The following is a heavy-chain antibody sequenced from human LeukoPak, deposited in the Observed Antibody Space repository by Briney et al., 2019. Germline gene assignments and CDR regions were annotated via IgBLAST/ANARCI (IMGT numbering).Heavy chain of an antibody. D-gene: IGHD3-22*01. V-gene: IGHV4-59*08. CDR2: IYYSGST. CDR1: GGSFSGYY. Sequence: PSETLSLTCAVYGGSFSGYYWSWIRQPPGKGLEWIGYIYYSGSTNYNPSLKSRVTISVDTSKNQFSLKLSSVTAADTAVYYCARSRGRSYYYDSSGYHYWGQGTLVTVSS. CDR3: ARSRGRSYYYDSSGYHY. J-gene: IGHJ4*02.